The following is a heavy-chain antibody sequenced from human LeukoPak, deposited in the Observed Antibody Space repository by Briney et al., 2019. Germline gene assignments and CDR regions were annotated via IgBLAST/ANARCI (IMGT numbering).Heavy chain of an antibody. CDR2: INWNGGST. D-gene: IGHD3-10*01. CDR3: ARAGSGSYSPYYYYYMDV. Sequence: GGSLRLSCAASGFTFDDYGMSWLRQAPGKGLEWVSGINWNGGSTVYADSVKGRFTISRDNAKNSLYLQMNSLRAEDTALYYCARAGSGSYSPYYYYYMDVWGKGTTVTVSS. CDR1: GFTFDDYG. V-gene: IGHV3-20*04. J-gene: IGHJ6*03.